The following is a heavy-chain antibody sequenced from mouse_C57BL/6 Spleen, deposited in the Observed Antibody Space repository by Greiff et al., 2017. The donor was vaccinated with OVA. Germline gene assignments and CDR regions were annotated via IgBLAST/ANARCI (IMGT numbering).Heavy chain of an antibody. CDR3: ARNYDYDEGYYAMDY. CDR2: ISSGSSTI. V-gene: IGHV5-17*01. Sequence: EVMLVESGGGLVKPGGSLKLSCAASGFTFSDYGMHWVRQAPEKGLEWVAYISSGSSTIYYADTVKGRFTISRDNAKNTLFLQMTSLRSEDTAMYYCARNYDYDEGYYAMDYWGQGTSVTVSS. J-gene: IGHJ4*01. CDR1: GFTFSDYG. D-gene: IGHD2-4*01.